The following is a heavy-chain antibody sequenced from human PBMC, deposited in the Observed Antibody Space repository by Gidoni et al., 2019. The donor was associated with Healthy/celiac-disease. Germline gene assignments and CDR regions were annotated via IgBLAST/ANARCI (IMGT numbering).Heavy chain of an antibody. Sequence: QVQLVESVGGVVQPGRSLRLSCAASGFPFSSYAMHWVRQAPGKGLEWVAVISYDGSNKYYADSVKGRFTIARDNSKNTMYLQMNSLRAEDTAVYYCARDGVDGSGYFDYWGQGTLVTVSS. CDR3: ARDGVDGSGYFDY. CDR1: GFPFSSYA. D-gene: IGHD3-10*01. CDR2: ISYDGSNK. J-gene: IGHJ4*02. V-gene: IGHV3-30-3*01.